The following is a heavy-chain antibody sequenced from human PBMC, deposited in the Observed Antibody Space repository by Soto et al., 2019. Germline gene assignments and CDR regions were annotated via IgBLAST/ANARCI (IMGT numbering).Heavy chain of an antibody. Sequence: QLQMVESGGGVVQPGRSLRLSCAVSGFTFSTDGMHWVRQAPGKGLEWVAVISHDGSKKHYADSVKGRFTISRDNSKNTLYLQMNSLRGEDTAVYYCAKDLCGYIYRRTCHYHYGMDVWGQRTTVTVSS. J-gene: IGHJ6*02. V-gene: IGHV3-30*18. CDR2: ISHDGSKK. CDR3: AKDLCGYIYRRTCHYHYGMDV. CDR1: GFTFSTDG. D-gene: IGHD5-18*01.